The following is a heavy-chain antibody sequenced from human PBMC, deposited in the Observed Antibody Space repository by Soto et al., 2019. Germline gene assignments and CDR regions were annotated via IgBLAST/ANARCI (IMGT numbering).Heavy chain of an antibody. V-gene: IGHV4-39*01. CDR1: GGSVSSSNYH. J-gene: IGHJ4*02. Sequence: QLQLQESGPGLVKPSETLSLTCTVSGGSVSSSNYHWGWIRQPPGPGLEWIGSMYYSGSTYYNPSLKGRVTITVDTTKNQFSLKLTSVTAAHTSVYRCASSVGNSPPGSWGQGTLVTVPS. D-gene: IGHD1-26*01. CDR3: ASSVGNSPPGS. CDR2: MYYSGST.